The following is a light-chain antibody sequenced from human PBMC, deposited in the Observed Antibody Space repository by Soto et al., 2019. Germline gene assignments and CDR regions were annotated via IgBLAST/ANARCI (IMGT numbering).Light chain of an antibody. V-gene: IGKV3-20*01. CDR2: HAS. CDR3: QQYGRT. Sequence: EIVLTQSPDTLSLSPGERATLSCRASQSVSSSYLAWYQQKPGQAPRLLIHHASSRATGIPDRFSGSGSGTDFTLTISRLEPEDFAVYYCQQYGRTFGQGTKVDIK. J-gene: IGKJ1*01. CDR1: QSVSSSY.